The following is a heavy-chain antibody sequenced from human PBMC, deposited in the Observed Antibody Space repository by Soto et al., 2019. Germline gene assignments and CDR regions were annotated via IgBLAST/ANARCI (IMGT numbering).Heavy chain of an antibody. Sequence: QVQLVQSGAEVKKPGASVKVSCKASGYTFTTYDINWVRQATGQRLEWVGWMNPKSGYTGFAQNFQGRLSMTRATSISTAYMELSSLRSEDTAVYYCVRVFGSIDYWGQGTLVTVSS. D-gene: IGHD3-10*02. J-gene: IGHJ4*02. V-gene: IGHV1-8*01. CDR1: GYTFTTYD. CDR2: MNPKSGYT. CDR3: VRVFGSIDY.